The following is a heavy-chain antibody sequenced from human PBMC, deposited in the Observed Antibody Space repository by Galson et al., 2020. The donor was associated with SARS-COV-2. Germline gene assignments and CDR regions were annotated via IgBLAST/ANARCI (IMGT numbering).Heavy chain of an antibody. V-gene: IGHV3-7*01. CDR2: IKNDGSEA. D-gene: IGHD3-3*01. CDR1: GFTFSSFC. J-gene: IGHJ3*01. CDR3: TAGHYSL. Sequence: GGSLILSCEASGFTFSSFCMNWVRQAPGKGLEWLAHIKNDGSEAYYVDSVRGRFTISRDNTKNSLYLQMNNLRVDDTAVYYCTAGHYSLWGQGTTVTVSS.